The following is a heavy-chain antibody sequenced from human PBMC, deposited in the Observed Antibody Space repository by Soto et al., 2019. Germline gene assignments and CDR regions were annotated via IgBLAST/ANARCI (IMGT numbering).Heavy chain of an antibody. CDR3: VRRHVSATGIDWFDP. J-gene: IGHJ5*02. CDR1: GYTFTSYG. D-gene: IGHD6-13*01. V-gene: IGHV1-3*01. Sequence: EASVKVSCKASGYTFTSYGIHWVRQAPGQRLEWMGWINAANGDTKYSPKFQGRVTITRDTSASTAYMELSSLRSEDTAVYYCVRRHVSATGIDWFDPWGQGTLVNVSS. CDR2: INAANGDT.